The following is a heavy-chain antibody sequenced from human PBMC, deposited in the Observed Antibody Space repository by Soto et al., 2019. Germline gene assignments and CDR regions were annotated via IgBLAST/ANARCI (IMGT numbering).Heavy chain of an antibody. CDR2: LSSGSRYV. J-gene: IGHJ4*02. D-gene: IGHD3-16*02. CDR3: VRGGSSRSY. Sequence: GGSLRLSCTASGFTFSNYIMTWVRQAPGKGLEWVSSLSSGSRYVYYADSVKGRFTNSRDDAKNSVYLQMNSLRAEDAAVYYCVRGGSSRSYWGQGSRVTVSS. V-gene: IGHV3-21*01. CDR1: GFTFSNYI.